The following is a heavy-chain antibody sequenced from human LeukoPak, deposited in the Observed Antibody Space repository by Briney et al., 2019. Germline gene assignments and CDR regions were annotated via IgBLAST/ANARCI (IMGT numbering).Heavy chain of an antibody. CDR2: IYPGNSDT. CDR3: ARHDLAAAGYFDF. Sequence: GESLKISCKGSGYSFTSYWIGWVRQMPGKGLGWIAIIYPGNSDTRYSPSFQGQVTISADKSISTAYLQWSSLKASDTAMYYCARHDLAAAGYFDFWGQGTLVTVSS. D-gene: IGHD6-13*01. J-gene: IGHJ4*02. CDR1: GYSFTSYW. V-gene: IGHV5-51*01.